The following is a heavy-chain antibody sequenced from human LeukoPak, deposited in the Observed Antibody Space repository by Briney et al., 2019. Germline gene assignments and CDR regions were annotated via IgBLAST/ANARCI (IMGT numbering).Heavy chain of an antibody. V-gene: IGHV4-39*01. D-gene: IGHD3-10*01. Sequence: SETLSLTCTVSGGSISSSSYYWGWIRQPPGKGLEWIGSIYYSGSTYYNPSLKSRFTLSVDTSKTPFSLKLSSVTAADTAVYYCARSTPPGYYYGSGSSNEGFDYWGQGTLVTVSS. J-gene: IGHJ4*02. CDR3: ARSTPPGYYYGSGSSNEGFDY. CDR1: GGSISSSSYY. CDR2: IYYSGST.